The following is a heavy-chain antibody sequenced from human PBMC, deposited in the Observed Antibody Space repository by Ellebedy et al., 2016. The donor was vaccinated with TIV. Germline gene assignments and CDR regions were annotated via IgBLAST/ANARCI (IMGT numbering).Heavy chain of an antibody. CDR2: LSYDGSKK. CDR3: AKGYGAGNFSPNWFDP. CDR1: GFTFSDYA. D-gene: IGHD3-10*01. V-gene: IGHV3-30*01. Sequence: GESLKISCAASGFTFSDYAMYWVRRAPGKGLEWVASLSYDGSKKFYADSVKGRFTISRDNSKNTLYLQMNNLRAEDTAVYHCAKGYGAGNFSPNWFDPWGQGTLVTVSS. J-gene: IGHJ5*02.